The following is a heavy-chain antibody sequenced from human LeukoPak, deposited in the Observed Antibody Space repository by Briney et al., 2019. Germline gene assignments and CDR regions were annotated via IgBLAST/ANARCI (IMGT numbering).Heavy chain of an antibody. J-gene: IGHJ6*02. CDR1: GGSINSGGNY. V-gene: IGHV4-30-2*01. D-gene: IGHD1-1*01. CDR2: IYHSGST. CDR3: ARVAEHYYYYGMDV. Sequence: SQTLSLTCTVSGGSINSGGNYWSWIRQPPGKGLEWIGYIYHSGSTYYNPSLKSRVTISVDRSKNQFSLKLSSVTAADTAVYYCARVAEHYYYYGMDVWGQGTTVTVSS.